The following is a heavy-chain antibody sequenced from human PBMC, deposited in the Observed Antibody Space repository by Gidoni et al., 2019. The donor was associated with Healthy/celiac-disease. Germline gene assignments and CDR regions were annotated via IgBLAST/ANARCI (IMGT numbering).Heavy chain of an antibody. V-gene: IGHV1-69-2*01. D-gene: IGHD6-13*01. CDR1: GYTLTDYY. Sequence: EVQRGHPGAEVKKPGATAKISCKVPGYTLTDYYMHWVQQAPGKGLEWMGLVKPEDGEAVYAERFQGRVTITADTSTDTAYMELSSLRSEDTAVYYCATLSFSDIAAAAPGVGDYWGQGTLVTVSS. CDR3: ATLSFSDIAAAAPGVGDY. J-gene: IGHJ4*02. CDR2: VKPEDGEA.